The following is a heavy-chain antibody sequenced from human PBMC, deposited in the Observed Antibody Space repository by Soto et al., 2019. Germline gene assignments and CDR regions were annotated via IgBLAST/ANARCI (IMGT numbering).Heavy chain of an antibody. V-gene: IGHV4-30-2*03. D-gene: IGHD3-9*01. CDR2: IYYRGHT. Sequence: TLSLPSAVSCCSITRGGFFWSSIPAPPGKGLEWIGYIYYRGHTYYNPSLKSRVTISVDTSKNQFSLKLSSGTAADTAVYYCARLSGYSNWFDPWGQGTLVTVSS. CDR1: CCSITRGGFF. J-gene: IGHJ5*02. CDR3: ARLSGYSNWFDP.